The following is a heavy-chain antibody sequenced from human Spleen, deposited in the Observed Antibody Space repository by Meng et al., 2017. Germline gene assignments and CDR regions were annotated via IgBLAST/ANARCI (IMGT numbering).Heavy chain of an antibody. J-gene: IGHJ5*02. CDR1: GYTFTSYG. Sequence: ASVKVSCKASGYTFTSYGISWVRQAPGQGLEWMGWISAYNGNTNYAQKLQGRVAMTTDTSTSTAYMELSRLRSDDTAVYYCARAGVYCSGGSCYSLNWFDPWGQGTLVTVSS. D-gene: IGHD2-15*01. CDR3: ARAGVYCSGGSCYSLNWFDP. V-gene: IGHV1-18*01. CDR2: ISAYNGNT.